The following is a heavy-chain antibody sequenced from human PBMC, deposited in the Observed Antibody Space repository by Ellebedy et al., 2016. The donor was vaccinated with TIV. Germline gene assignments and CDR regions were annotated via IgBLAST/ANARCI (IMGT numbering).Heavy chain of an antibody. J-gene: IGHJ4*02. CDR2: IESPTET. CDR3: AKDFETYSLISSWYNDY. CDR1: GFTFTNYD. V-gene: IGHV3-13*01. D-gene: IGHD6-13*01. Sequence: GESLKISCAASGFTFTNYDMHWIRQPIGRGLEWISGIESPTETHYLASVKGRFTISRDNSKNTLYLQMNSLRVEDTAVYFCAKDFETYSLISSWYNDYWGQGTLVTVSS.